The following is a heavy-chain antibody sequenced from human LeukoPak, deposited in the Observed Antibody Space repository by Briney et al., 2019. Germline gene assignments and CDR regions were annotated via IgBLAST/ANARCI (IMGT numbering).Heavy chain of an antibody. J-gene: IGHJ4*02. V-gene: IGHV3-30*18. CDR3: AKEAVAGNFDY. Sequence: GRSLRLSCAASGFTFSSYGMHWVRQAPGKGLEWVAVISYDGSNNYYADSVKGRFTISRDNSKNTLYLQMDSLRGEDPAVYYCAKEAVAGNFDYWGQGTLVTVSS. D-gene: IGHD6-19*01. CDR1: GFTFSSYG. CDR2: ISYDGSNN.